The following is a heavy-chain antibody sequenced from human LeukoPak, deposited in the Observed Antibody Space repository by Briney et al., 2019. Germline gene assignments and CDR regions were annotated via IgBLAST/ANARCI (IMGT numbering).Heavy chain of an antibody. D-gene: IGHD6-13*01. V-gene: IGHV4-39*02. CDR3: ARDQVAAAGKVDP. CDR2: IDQNGNT. J-gene: IGHJ5*02. CDR1: GGSIRNNSY. Sequence: SETLSLTCSVSGGSIRNNSYWGWVRQPPGKGLEWIGTIDQNGNTYFDPSFQSRVTISIDTSKNQFSLRLNSITAADTAIYYCARDQVAAAGKVDPWGQGTQVTVSS.